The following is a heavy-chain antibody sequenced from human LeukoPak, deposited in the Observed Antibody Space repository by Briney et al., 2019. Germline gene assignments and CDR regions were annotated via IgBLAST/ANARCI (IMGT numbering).Heavy chain of an antibody. Sequence: GASVKVSCKASGGTFSSYAISWVRQAPGQGLEWMGGIIPIFGTANYAQKFQGRVTITADESTSTAYMELSGLRSEDTAVYYCARDPTVTTPYYYYGMDVWGQGTTVTVSS. J-gene: IGHJ6*02. V-gene: IGHV1-69*13. CDR1: GGTFSSYA. CDR2: IIPIFGTA. D-gene: IGHD4-17*01. CDR3: ARDPTVTTPYYYYGMDV.